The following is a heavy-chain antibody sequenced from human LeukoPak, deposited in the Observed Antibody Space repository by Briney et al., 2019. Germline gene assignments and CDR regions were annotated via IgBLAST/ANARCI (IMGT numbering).Heavy chain of an antibody. Sequence: GGSLRHSCAVSGFTSSDYWMHWVRQAPGKGLVWVSRFKNDGSSATYADSVKGRFTISRDEAKNTLYLQMNSLRVEDTAVYYCARLTRVGYNSYVYWGQGTLVTVSS. J-gene: IGHJ1*01. CDR3: ARLTRVGYNSYVY. V-gene: IGHV3-74*01. CDR1: GFTSSDYW. CDR2: FKNDGSSA. D-gene: IGHD5-24*01.